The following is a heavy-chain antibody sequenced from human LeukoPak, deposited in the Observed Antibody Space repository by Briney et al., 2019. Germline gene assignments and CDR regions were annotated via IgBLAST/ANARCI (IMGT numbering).Heavy chain of an antibody. V-gene: IGHV1-2*06. Sequence: ASVKVSCKASGYSFTVYNMHWVRQAPGQGRERMGRINPNSAGTNYAQKFQGRVTMTKDTSINTAYMELSRLTSDDTAVYYCARRDVQRPNDDFWGQGTLVTVSS. CDR1: GYSFTVYN. CDR2: INPNSAGT. CDR3: ARRDVQRPNDDF. J-gene: IGHJ4*02. D-gene: IGHD5-24*01.